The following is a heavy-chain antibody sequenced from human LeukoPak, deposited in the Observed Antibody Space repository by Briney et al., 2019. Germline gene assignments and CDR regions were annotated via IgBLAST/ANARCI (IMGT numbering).Heavy chain of an antibody. Sequence: PGGSLRLSCAASGFTFSSVSRNWVRQAPGKGLEGISYISRSGSTIYYADSVKGRVTISRDNAKNSLYLQMNSLRAEDTAVYYCASPGGVYDYVFDYWGQGTLVTVSS. CDR1: GFTFSSVS. CDR3: ASPGGVYDYVFDY. J-gene: IGHJ4*02. CDR2: ISRSGSTI. V-gene: IGHV3-48*01. D-gene: IGHD3-16*01.